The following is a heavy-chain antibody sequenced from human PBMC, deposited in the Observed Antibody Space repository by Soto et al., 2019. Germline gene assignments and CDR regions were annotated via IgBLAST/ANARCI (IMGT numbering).Heavy chain of an antibody. Sequence: ESGGGVVQPGTSLRLSCEASGFTFSSYGIHWVRQAPGKGLEWVAVIWHDGSYKYYADYVKGRFTIPRDNSKNTLYLEMNSLRAGATAIYSCGRDVKAVAGLALWGQGTLVSVS. CDR2: IWHDGSYK. D-gene: IGHD6-19*01. CDR3: GRDVKAVAGLAL. J-gene: IGHJ4*02. V-gene: IGHV3-33*01. CDR1: GFTFSSYG.